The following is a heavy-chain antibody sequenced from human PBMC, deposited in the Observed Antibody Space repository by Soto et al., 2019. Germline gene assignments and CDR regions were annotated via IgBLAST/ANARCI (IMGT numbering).Heavy chain of an antibody. CDR3: ARMQTDAFDY. Sequence: SATLSLTCAVSDGSISSGGYSWSWIRQPPGKGLEWIGYIYYGGTTNYNPSLKSRVTISEDRSKNQFSLRLSSVTAADTAVYYCARMQTDAFDYWGQGTLVTVSS. V-gene: IGHV4-30-2*01. CDR1: DGSISSGGYS. CDR2: IYYGGTT. J-gene: IGHJ4*02.